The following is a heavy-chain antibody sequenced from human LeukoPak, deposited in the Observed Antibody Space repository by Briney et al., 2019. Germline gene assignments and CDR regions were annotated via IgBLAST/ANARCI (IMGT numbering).Heavy chain of an antibody. CDR2: ISGSGDGT. V-gene: IGHV3-23*01. Sequence: GGSLRLSCAASGFTFSNYAMRWVRQAPGKGLEWVSGISGSGDGTYYADSVKGRFTISRDNSKNTLYLQMNSLRAEDTAVYYCARRSGIAVAGAFDYWGQGTLVTVSS. J-gene: IGHJ4*02. D-gene: IGHD6-19*01. CDR1: GFTFSNYA. CDR3: ARRSGIAVAGAFDY.